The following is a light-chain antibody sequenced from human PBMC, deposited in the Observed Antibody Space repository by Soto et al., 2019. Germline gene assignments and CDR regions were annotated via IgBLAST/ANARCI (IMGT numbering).Light chain of an antibody. CDR2: VAS. CDR1: QSVSSN. CDR3: QQYNVWPLT. J-gene: IGKJ4*01. Sequence: EIVMTQSPATLSVSPGERATLSCRASQSVSSNLAWYQQKPGQTPKLLIYVASTRATGIPARFSCSGSGTEFTLTISSRQSEDFAVYYCQQYNVWPLTFGGGTKVEFK. V-gene: IGKV3-15*01.